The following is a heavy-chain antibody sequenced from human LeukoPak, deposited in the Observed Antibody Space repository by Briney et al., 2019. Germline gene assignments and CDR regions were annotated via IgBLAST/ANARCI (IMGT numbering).Heavy chain of an antibody. CDR2: IYYSGST. V-gene: IGHV4-59*08. J-gene: IGHJ5*02. Sequence: KPSETLSLTCTVSGDSISGFYWSWIRQPPGKGLEWIGYIYYSGSTNYNPSLKSRVTISVDTSKNQFSLKLTSVTAADTAIYYCAQSLGSGNWIGNWFDPWGQGTLVTVSS. D-gene: IGHD1-1*01. CDR1: GDSISGFY. CDR3: AQSLGSGNWIGNWFDP.